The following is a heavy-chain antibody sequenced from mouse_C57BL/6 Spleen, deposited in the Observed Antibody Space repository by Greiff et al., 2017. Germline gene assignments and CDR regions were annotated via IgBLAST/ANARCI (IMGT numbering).Heavy chain of an antibody. V-gene: IGHV1-81*01. Sequence: VKLMESGAELARPGASVKLSFTSYGISWVKQRTGQGLEWIGEIYPRSGNTYYNEKFKGKATLTADKSSSTAYMELRSLTSEDSAVYFCARRLTTVVEDWYFDVWGTGTTVTVSS. CDR2: IYPRSGNT. CDR1: TSYG. D-gene: IGHD1-1*01. CDR3: ARRLTTVVEDWYFDV. J-gene: IGHJ1*03.